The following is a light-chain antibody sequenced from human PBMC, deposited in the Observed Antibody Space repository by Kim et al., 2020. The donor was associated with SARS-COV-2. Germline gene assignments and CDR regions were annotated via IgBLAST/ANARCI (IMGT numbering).Light chain of an antibody. J-gene: IGLJ2*01. CDR3: NSRDSSGNHLRVV. CDR1: SLRSYY. CDR2: GKN. V-gene: IGLV3-19*01. Sequence: GKTVRSTCQGNSLRSYYASWYQQKPGQAPVLVIYGKNNRPSGIPDRFSGSSSGNTASLTISGAQAEDEADYYCNSRDSSGNHLRVVFGGGTQLTVL.